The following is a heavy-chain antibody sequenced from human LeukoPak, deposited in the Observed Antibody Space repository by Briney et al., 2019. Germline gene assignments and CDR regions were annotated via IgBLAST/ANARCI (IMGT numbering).Heavy chain of an antibody. CDR1: GGSISSYY. J-gene: IGHJ6*03. V-gene: IGHV4-34*01. D-gene: IGHD2-2*01. CDR3: ARLFPPRYCSSTSCYFHYYMDV. CDR2: INHSGST. Sequence: PSETLSLTCTVSGGSISSYYWSWIRQPPGKGLEWIGEINHSGSTNYNPSLKSRVTISVDTSKNQFSLKLSSVTAADTAVYYCARLFPPRYCSSTSCYFHYYMDVWGKGTTVTVSS.